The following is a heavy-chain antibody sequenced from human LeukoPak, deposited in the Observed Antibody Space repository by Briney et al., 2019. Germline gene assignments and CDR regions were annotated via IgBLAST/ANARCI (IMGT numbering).Heavy chain of an antibody. V-gene: IGHV3-23*01. D-gene: IGHD1-26*01. CDR2: ISGSGDST. CDR3: AKDGGATKEFDY. J-gene: IGHJ4*02. Sequence: GGSLRLSCAASGFTFSSYTMSWVRRAPGKGLEWVSAISGSGDSTYYADSVKGRFTISRHNSKNTLYLQMNSLRAEDTAVYYCAKDGGATKEFDYWGQGTLVTVSS. CDR1: GFTFSSYT.